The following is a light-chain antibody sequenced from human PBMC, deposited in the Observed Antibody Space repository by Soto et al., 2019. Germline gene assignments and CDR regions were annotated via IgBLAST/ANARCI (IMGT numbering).Light chain of an antibody. CDR1: QSMGSN. V-gene: IGKV3-15*01. CDR2: GAS. CDR3: QQYNNRRT. Sequence: EIVMTQSPATLSVSPGERATLSCRASQSMGSNLAWYQQRPGQAPRLLIYGASTRATGIPARFSGSGSGTEFTLSNSSLQSEDFAVYYCQQYNNRRTCGQGTKVEIK. J-gene: IGKJ1*01.